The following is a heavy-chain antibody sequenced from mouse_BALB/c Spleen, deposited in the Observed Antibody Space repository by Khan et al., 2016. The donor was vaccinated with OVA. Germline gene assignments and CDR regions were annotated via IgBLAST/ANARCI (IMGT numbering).Heavy chain of an antibody. CDR3: ARGYFDNYEFAY. CDR1: GYTFTNYW. V-gene: IGHV1S132*01. J-gene: IGHJ3*01. CDR2: IFPGTGTT. Sequence: QVQLKQSGAELVKPGASVQLSCKTSGYTFTNYWIQWVKQRPGQGLVWIIQIFPGTGTTYSNEYLKAKATLTLDTSSSTAFLQLSCLTSEDSAVYCCARGYFDNYEFAYWGQGTLVTVSA. D-gene: IGHD2-1*01.